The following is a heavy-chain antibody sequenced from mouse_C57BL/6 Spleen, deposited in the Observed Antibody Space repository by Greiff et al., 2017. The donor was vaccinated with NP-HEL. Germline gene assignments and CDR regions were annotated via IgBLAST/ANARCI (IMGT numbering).Heavy chain of an antibody. J-gene: IGHJ4*01. D-gene: IGHD2-5*01. CDR2: INPSSGYT. Sequence: VQLQQSGAELAKPGASVKLSCKASGYTFTSYWMHWVKQRPGQGLEWIGYINPSSGYTKYNQKFKDKATLTADKSSSTAYMQLSSLTYEDSAVYYCARTDYSNHYAMDYWGQGTSVTVSS. CDR3: ARTDYSNHYAMDY. V-gene: IGHV1-7*01. CDR1: GYTFTSYW.